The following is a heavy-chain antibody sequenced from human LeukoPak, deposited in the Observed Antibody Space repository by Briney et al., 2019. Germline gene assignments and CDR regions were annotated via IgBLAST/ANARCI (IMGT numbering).Heavy chain of an antibody. CDR1: GFTFSSYA. D-gene: IGHD5-18*01. V-gene: IGHV3-64D*06. Sequence: GGSLRLSCSASGFTFSSYAMHWVRQAPGKGLEDVSAISSNGGSTYYADSVKGRFTISRDNSKNTLYLQMSSLRAEDTAVYYCVKGGTAMVYDAFDIWGQGTMVTVSS. J-gene: IGHJ3*02. CDR3: VKGGTAMVYDAFDI. CDR2: ISSNGGST.